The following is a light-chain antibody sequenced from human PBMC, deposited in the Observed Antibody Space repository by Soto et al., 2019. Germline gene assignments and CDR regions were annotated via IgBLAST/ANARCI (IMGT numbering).Light chain of an antibody. CDR3: QKYNNALHT. V-gene: IGKV1-27*01. J-gene: IGKJ2*01. CDR1: QGISNY. CDR2: AAS. Sequence: DIQMTQSPSSLSASVGDRVDITCRASQGISNYLAWYQQKPGKVPKLLIYAASTLQSGVPSRFSGSGSGTEFTLTISSLQPEDVATYYCQKYNNALHTFSQGTKLEIK.